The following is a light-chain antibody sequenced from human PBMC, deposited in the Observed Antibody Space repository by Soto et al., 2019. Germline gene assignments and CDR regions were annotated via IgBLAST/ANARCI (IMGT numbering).Light chain of an antibody. V-gene: IGKV1-6*01. CDR1: QSISSY. CDR3: LQDYNYPPT. J-gene: IGKJ1*01. Sequence: IQMAQSPSSLSASVGDRVTITCRASQSISSYLNWYQQKPGKAPKLLIYAASSLQSGVPSRFSGSGSGTDFTLTISSLQPEDFATYYCLQDYNYPPTFGQGTKVDIK. CDR2: AAS.